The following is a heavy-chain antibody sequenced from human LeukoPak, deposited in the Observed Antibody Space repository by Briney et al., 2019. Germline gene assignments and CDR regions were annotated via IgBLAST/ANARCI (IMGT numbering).Heavy chain of an antibody. CDR2: ISYDGSNK. CDR1: GFAFSDYS. J-gene: IGHJ4*02. D-gene: IGHD5-12*01. Sequence: PGGSLRLSCAASGFAFSDYSMNWVRQAPGKGLEWVAVISYDGSNKYYADSVKGRFTISRDNSKNTLYLQMNSLRAEDTAVYYCAKEWRYSGYDSKAYFDYWGQGTLVAVSS. V-gene: IGHV3-30*18. CDR3: AKEWRYSGYDSKAYFDY.